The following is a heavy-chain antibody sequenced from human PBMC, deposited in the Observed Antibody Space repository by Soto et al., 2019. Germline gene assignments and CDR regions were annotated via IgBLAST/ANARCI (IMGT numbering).Heavy chain of an antibody. CDR3: VEGWNDF. J-gene: IGHJ4*02. Sequence: EVQVVASGGDLVKPGGSLRLSCVTSGFMFSSAWMNWVRQAPGKGLEWVGRIKSKRDGGARDYAEPVKGRFSISRDDSKNTVFLQMNSLRAEDTAVYYCVEGWNDFWGQGTLVTVSS. CDR1: GFMFSSAW. CDR2: IKSKRDGGAR. D-gene: IGHD1-1*01. V-gene: IGHV3-15*01.